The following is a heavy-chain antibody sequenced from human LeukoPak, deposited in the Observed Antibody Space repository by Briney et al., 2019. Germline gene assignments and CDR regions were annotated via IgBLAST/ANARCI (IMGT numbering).Heavy chain of an antibody. D-gene: IGHD6-6*01. CDR3: ARDRIAARLYYYYGMDV. CDR2: IYYSGST. V-gene: IGHV4-59*01. CDR1: GGSISSYY. J-gene: IGHJ6*02. Sequence: SETLSLTCTVSGGSISSYYWSWIRQPPGKGLEWIGYIYYSGSTNYNPSLKSRVTISVDTSKNQFSLKLSSVTAADTAVYYCARDRIAARLYYYYGMDVWGQGTTVTVSS.